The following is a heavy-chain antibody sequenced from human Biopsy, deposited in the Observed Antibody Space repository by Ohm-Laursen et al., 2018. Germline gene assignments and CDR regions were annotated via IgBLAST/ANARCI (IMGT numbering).Heavy chain of an antibody. CDR1: GYTFNDYY. J-gene: IGHJ4*02. CDR3: ARDRMTDVFGGPTRTDVFDS. CDR2: VNPNSGAT. D-gene: IGHD3-10*01. Sequence: VSSVKVSCKASGYTFNDYYIHWVRQSPGQGLEWMGWVNPNSGATNSAEKFRGRVTLTRDTSISAVYIELRRLKSDDAAVYFCARDRMTDVFGGPTRTDVFDSWGQGTPVIVSS. V-gene: IGHV1-2*02.